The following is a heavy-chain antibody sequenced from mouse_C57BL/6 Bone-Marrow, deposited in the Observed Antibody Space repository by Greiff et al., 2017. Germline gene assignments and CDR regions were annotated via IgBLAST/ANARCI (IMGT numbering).Heavy chain of an antibody. CDR3: ARHHYYGSRY. D-gene: IGHD1-1*01. CDR2: ISNGGGST. CDR1: GFTFSDYY. J-gene: IGHJ3*01. Sequence: EVKLVESGGGLVQPGGSLKLSCAASGFTFSDYYMYWVRQTPEKRLEWVAYISNGGGSTYYPDTVKGRFTISRDNAKNTLYLQMSRLKSEDTAMYYCARHHYYGSRYWGQGTLVTVSA. V-gene: IGHV5-12*01.